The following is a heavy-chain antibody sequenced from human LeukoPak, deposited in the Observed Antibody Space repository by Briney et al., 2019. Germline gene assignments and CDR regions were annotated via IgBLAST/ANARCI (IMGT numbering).Heavy chain of an antibody. CDR3: ARDILGDY. V-gene: IGHV4-59*01. D-gene: IGHD3-16*01. CDR2: IYYSGST. CDR1: GGSISSYY. Sequence: SETLPLTCTVSGGSISSYYWSWIRQPPGKGLEWIGYIYYSGSTNYNPSLKSRVTISVDTSKNQFSLKLSSVTAADTAVYYCARDILGDYWGQGTLVTVSS. J-gene: IGHJ4*02.